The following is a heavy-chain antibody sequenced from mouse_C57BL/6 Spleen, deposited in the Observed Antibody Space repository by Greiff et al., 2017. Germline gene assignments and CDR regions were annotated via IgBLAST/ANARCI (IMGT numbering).Heavy chain of an antibody. CDR2: ISSGGSYT. Sequence: EVQLVESGGDLVKPGGSLKLSCAASGFTFSSYGMSWVRQTPDKRLEWVATISSGGSYTYYPDSVKGRFTISRDNAKNTLYLQMSSLKSDDTAMYYCAREITTVFDYWGQGTTLTVSS. V-gene: IGHV5-6*01. CDR1: GFTFSSYG. CDR3: AREITTVFDY. J-gene: IGHJ2*01. D-gene: IGHD1-1*01.